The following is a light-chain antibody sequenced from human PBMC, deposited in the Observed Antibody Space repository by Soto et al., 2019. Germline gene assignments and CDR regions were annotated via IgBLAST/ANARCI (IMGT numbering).Light chain of an antibody. Sequence: EIVLTQSPGTLSLSPGERVTLSCRASQSVSSSYLAWYQQKPGQAPRLLIYGASSRATGIPDRFSGSGSGTDFTLIISRLEPEDFAVYYCQQYGSSLSITFGQGTRLENK. CDR2: GAS. V-gene: IGKV3-20*01. CDR3: QQYGSSLSIT. J-gene: IGKJ5*01. CDR1: QSVSSSY.